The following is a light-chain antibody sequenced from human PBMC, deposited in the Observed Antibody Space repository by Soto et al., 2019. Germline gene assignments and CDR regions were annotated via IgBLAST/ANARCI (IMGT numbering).Light chain of an antibody. CDR1: PSNIGAGFD. CDR3: QSYDTSLSGAWV. V-gene: IGLV1-40*01. J-gene: IGLJ3*02. CDR2: GTT. Sequence: QSVLTQPPSVSGAPGQRITISCTGSPSNIGAGFDVHWYQQFPGTPPKLLIYGTTSRPSGVPDRFSGSQSGTSASLAITGLQAGYEADYYCQSYDTSLSGAWVFGGGTKLTVL.